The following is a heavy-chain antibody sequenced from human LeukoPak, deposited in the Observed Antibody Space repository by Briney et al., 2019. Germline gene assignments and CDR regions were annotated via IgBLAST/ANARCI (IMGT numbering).Heavy chain of an antibody. J-gene: IGHJ4*02. CDR1: GFTFSSYA. V-gene: IGHV3-23*01. D-gene: IGHD3-22*01. CDR3: ANAYYYDSSGYYYGY. Sequence: GGSLRLSCAASGFTFSSYAMSWVRQAPGKGLEWVSAISGSGGSTYYADSVKGRFTISRDNSKNTLYLQMNSLRAEDTAVYYCANAYYYDSSGYYYGYWGQGTLVTVSS. CDR2: ISGSGGST.